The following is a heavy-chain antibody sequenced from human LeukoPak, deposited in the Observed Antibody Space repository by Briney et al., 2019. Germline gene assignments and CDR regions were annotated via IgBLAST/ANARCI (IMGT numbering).Heavy chain of an antibody. CDR2: IYPGDSDT. CDR3: ARPATTVAGTSAFDY. CDR1: GYSFTSYW. D-gene: IGHD6-19*01. Sequence: GASLQISCQGSGYSFTSYWIGWVRQMPGKGLEWMGIIYPGDSDTRYSPSFQGQVTISADKSISTAYLQWSSLKASDTAMYYCARPATTVAGTSAFDYWGQGTLVTVSS. V-gene: IGHV5-51*01. J-gene: IGHJ4*02.